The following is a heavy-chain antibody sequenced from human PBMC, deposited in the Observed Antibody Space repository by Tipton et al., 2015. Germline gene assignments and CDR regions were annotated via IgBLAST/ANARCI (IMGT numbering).Heavy chain of an antibody. CDR3: AAMSSYYYDAMDV. CDR2: IYYSGRT. V-gene: IGHV4-59*01. CDR1: GGSISSYY. Sequence: TLSLTCTVSGGSISSYYWSWIRQPPGKGLEWIGYIYYSGRTNYNPSLESRVTISVDTSKNQFSLKLSSVTAADTAVYYCAAMSSYYYDAMDVWGQGTTVTVSS. D-gene: IGHD5/OR15-5a*01. J-gene: IGHJ6*02.